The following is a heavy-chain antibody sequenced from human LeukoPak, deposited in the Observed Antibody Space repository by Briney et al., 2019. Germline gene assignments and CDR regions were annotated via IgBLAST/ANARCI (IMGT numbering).Heavy chain of an antibody. CDR1: GYSISSGYY. J-gene: IGHJ4*02. D-gene: IGHD3-3*01. CDR3: ARMYYDFWSGYFDGGGRGYYFDY. CDR2: IYHSGST. Sequence: SETLSLTCAVSGYSISSGYYWGWIRQPPGKGLEWIGSIYHSGSTYYNPSLKSRVTISVDTSKNQFSLKLSSVTAADTAVYYCARMYYDFWSGYFDGGGRGYYFDYWGQGTLVTVSS. V-gene: IGHV4-38-2*01.